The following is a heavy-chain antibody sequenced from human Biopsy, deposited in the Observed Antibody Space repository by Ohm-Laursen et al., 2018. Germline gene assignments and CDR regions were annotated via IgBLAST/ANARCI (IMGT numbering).Heavy chain of an antibody. J-gene: IGHJ6*02. Sequence: SETLSLTCTVSGASVNTFDFYWAWIRQPPGKGLEWIGCIFYSGTTKYNPSLQRRVRLSLDTANNQFSLTLRSVSAADTATYYCARAYYYGAGSFYSPWMEVWGQGTTVSVS. CDR2: IFYSGTT. D-gene: IGHD3-10*01. CDR3: ARAYYYGAGSFYSPWMEV. V-gene: IGHV4-61*08. CDR1: GASVNTFDFY.